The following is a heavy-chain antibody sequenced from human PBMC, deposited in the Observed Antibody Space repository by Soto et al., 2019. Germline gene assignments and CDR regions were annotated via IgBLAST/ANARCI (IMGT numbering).Heavy chain of an antibody. V-gene: IGHV4-31*03. CDR3: ATSLGGLYFDS. D-gene: IGHD5-12*01. CDR1: GTSNTSATYF. J-gene: IGHJ4*02. Sequence: QVQLRESGPGLVKPSQTLSLTCTVSGTSNTSATYFWTWIRQHPGHGLEWIGYMYYSGTTYYNPSLKSRVTISVDTSRNQFSLRLDSVTAADTAVYYCATSLGGLYFDSWGQGTLGTVSS. CDR2: MYYSGTT.